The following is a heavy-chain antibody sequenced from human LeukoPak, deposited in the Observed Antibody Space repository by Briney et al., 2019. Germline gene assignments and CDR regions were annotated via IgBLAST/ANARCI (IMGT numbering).Heavy chain of an antibody. V-gene: IGHV4-34*01. CDR1: GGSFSGYY. Sequence: SETLSLTCAVYGGSFSGYYWSWIRQPPGKGLEWIGEINHSGSTNYNPSLKSRVTISVDTSKNQFSLKLSSVTAADTAVYYCARRPRPDELYGSGSLDYWGQGTLVTVSS. J-gene: IGHJ4*02. D-gene: IGHD3-10*01. CDR2: INHSGST. CDR3: ARRPRPDELYGSGSLDY.